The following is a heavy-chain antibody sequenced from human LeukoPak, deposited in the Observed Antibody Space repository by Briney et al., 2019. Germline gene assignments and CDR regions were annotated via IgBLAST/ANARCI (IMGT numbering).Heavy chain of an antibody. Sequence: ASVKVSCKASGYTFTNYTLNWVRQAPGQGLEWMGWINTDTGNPTYAQGFIGRFVFSLDTSVTTAYLQISSLKAEDTAVYFCASGVAAGVFDYWGQGTLVTVSS. J-gene: IGHJ4*02. CDR1: GYTFTNYT. CDR2: INTDTGNP. V-gene: IGHV7-4-1*02. CDR3: ASGVAAGVFDY. D-gene: IGHD6-13*01.